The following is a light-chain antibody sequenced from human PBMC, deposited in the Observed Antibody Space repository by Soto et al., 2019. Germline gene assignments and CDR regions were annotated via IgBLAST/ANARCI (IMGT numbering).Light chain of an antibody. J-gene: IGKJ2*01. CDR1: QSISSN. CDR2: GAS. Sequence: EIVMTQSPATLSVSPGERATLSCRASQSISSNLAWYQQKPGQAPRLLIYGASTTATGIPARFSGSGSGTEFTLTISGLQSEDFAVYYCQQYNSSPPYTFGQGTKLEIK. V-gene: IGKV3-15*01. CDR3: QQYNSSPPYT.